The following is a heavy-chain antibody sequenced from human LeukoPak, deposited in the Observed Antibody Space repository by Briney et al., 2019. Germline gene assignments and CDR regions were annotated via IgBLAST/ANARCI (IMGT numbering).Heavy chain of an antibody. J-gene: IGHJ1*01. V-gene: IGHV4-59*01. CDR1: GGSISSYH. D-gene: IGHD6-13*01. Sequence: PSETLSLTCIVSGGSISSYHWSWIRQPPGKGLEWIGHIFYSGSPNYNPSLKSRVTISVDMSKNQLSLTLSSVTAADTAVYYCARGTGYSIRSEHFQYWGQGALVTVSS. CDR3: ARGTGYSIRSEHFQY. CDR2: IFYSGSP.